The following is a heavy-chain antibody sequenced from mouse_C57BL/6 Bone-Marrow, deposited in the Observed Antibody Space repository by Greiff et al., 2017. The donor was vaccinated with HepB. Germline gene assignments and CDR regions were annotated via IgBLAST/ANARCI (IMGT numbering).Heavy chain of an antibody. J-gene: IGHJ1*03. CDR1: GFTFSDYY. V-gene: IGHV5-16*01. CDR3: ARDGLRDWYFDV. CDR2: INYDGSST. D-gene: IGHD6-5*01. Sequence: EVHLVESEGGLVQPGSSMKLSCTASGFTFSDYYMAWVRQVPEKGLEWVANINYDGSSTYYLDSLKSRFIISRDNAKNILYLQMSSLKSEDTATYYCARDGLRDWYFDVWGTGTTVTVSS.